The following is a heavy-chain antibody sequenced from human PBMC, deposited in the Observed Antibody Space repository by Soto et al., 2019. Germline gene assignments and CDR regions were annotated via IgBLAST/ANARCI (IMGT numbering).Heavy chain of an antibody. Sequence: SVKVSCKASGGTFSSYAISWERQAPGQGLEWMGGIIPIFGTANYAQKFQGRVTITADESTSTAYMELSSLRSEDTAVYYCAREGSVTGTNNWFDPWGQGTLVTVSS. V-gene: IGHV1-69*13. D-gene: IGHD1-7*01. CDR2: IIPIFGTA. CDR3: AREGSVTGTNNWFDP. J-gene: IGHJ5*02. CDR1: GGTFSSYA.